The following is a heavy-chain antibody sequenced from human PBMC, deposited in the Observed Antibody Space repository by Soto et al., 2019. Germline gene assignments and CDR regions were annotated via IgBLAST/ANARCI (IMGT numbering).Heavy chain of an antibody. J-gene: IGHJ6*02. CDR2: IIPIFGTA. CDR3: ARLDFWSGYKAYYYYGIDV. Sequence: SVKVSCKASAGTFSSYAISWVRQAPGQGLEWMGGIIPIFGTANYAQKFQGRVTITADESTSTAYMELSSLRSEDTAVYYCARLDFWSGYKAYYYYGIDVWGQGTTVTVS. CDR1: AGTFSSYA. V-gene: IGHV1-69*13. D-gene: IGHD3-3*01.